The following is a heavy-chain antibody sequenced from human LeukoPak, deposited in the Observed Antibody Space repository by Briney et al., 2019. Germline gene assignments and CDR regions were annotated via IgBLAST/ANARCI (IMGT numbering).Heavy chain of an antibody. CDR2: INPSGGSS. CDR1: GYTFTSYY. D-gene: IGHD1-26*01. CDR3: ARVWSSGVGDL. Sequence: ASVKVSCKASGYTFTSYYMHWVRQAPGQGLEWMGIINPSGGSSSYAQKFQGRVTMTRDTSTSTVYMELSSLRSEDTAVYYCARVWSSGVGDLWGQGTLVTVSS. J-gene: IGHJ5*02. V-gene: IGHV1-46*01.